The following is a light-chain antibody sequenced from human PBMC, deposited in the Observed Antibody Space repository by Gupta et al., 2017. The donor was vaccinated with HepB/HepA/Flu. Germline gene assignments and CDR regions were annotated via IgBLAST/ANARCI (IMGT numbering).Light chain of an antibody. Sequence: QSALTQPASVSGSPGQSITISCTGTSSDVGAYNFVSWYQQHPGKAPKLMIYDVNNRPSGVSNRFSGSKSGNTASLTISGLQAEDEADDYCSSYTSSATLVFGGGTKLTVL. CDR1: SSDVGAYNF. CDR2: DVN. J-gene: IGLJ2*01. V-gene: IGLV2-14*01. CDR3: SSYTSSATLV.